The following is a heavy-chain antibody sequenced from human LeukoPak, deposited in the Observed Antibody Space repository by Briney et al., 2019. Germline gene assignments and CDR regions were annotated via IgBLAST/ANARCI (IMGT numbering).Heavy chain of an antibody. D-gene: IGHD5-18*01. CDR3: ARDGGYSYGYGPTHFDY. CDR2: ISWNSGSI. CDR1: GFTFDDYA. Sequence: PGGSLRLSCAASGFTFDDYAMHWVRRAPGKGLEWVSGISWNSGSIGYADSVKGRFTISRDNAKNSLYLQMNSLRAEDTAVYYCARDGGYSYGYGPTHFDYWGQGTLVTVSS. V-gene: IGHV3-9*01. J-gene: IGHJ4*02.